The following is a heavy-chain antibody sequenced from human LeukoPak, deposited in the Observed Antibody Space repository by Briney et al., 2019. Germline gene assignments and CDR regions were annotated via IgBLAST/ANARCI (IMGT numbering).Heavy chain of an antibody. V-gene: IGHV4-34*01. CDR1: GGSFSGYY. CDR2: INHSGST. J-gene: IGHJ4*02. D-gene: IGHD3-3*01. Sequence: SETLSLTCAVYGGSFSGYYWSWIRQPPGKGLEWIGEINHSGSTNYNPSLKSRVTISVDTSKNQFSLKLSSVTAADTAVYYCARDPDFWSGYYNFDYWGQGTLVTVSS. CDR3: ARDPDFWSGYYNFDY.